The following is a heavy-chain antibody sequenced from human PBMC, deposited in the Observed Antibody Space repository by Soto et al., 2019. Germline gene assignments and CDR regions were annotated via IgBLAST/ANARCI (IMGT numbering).Heavy chain of an antibody. D-gene: IGHD3-3*01. V-gene: IGHV1-46*01. CDR2: INPSGGST. J-gene: IGHJ5*02. CDR3: ARITIFGVVIIGWFDP. Sequence: GASVKVSSKASGYTCTSYYMHWVLQAPGQGLEWMGIINPSGGSTSYAQKFQGRVTMTRDTSTSTVYMELSSLRSEDTAVYYCARITIFGVVIIGWFDPWGQGTLVTVSS. CDR1: GYTCTSYY.